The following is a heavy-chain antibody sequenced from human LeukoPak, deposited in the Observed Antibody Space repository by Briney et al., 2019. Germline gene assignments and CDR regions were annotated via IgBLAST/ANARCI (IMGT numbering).Heavy chain of an antibody. D-gene: IGHD3-22*01. CDR3: ARVPQGLVVTTGPLFDY. V-gene: IGHV4-61*01. J-gene: IGHJ4*02. CDR2: IYYSGST. Sequence: SETLSLTCTVSGGSISTITYYWSWIRQPPGKGLEWIGYIYYSGSTNYNPSLKSRVTISVDTSKNQFSLKLSSVTAADTAVYYCARVPQGLVVTTGPLFDYWGQGTLVTVSS. CDR1: GGSISTITYY.